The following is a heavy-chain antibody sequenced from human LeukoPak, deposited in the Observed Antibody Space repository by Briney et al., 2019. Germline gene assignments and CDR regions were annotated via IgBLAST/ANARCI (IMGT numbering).Heavy chain of an antibody. CDR2: IKQDGSEK. Sequence: GGSLRLSCAGSGFTFSSYWMSWVRQAPGKGLEWVAHIKQDGSEKYYVDSVRGRFTISRDNAKNSLYLQMNSLRAEDTAVYYCASCFGSGSYYPNPFDYWGQGTLVTVSS. V-gene: IGHV3-7*05. CDR3: ASCFGSGSYYPNPFDY. J-gene: IGHJ4*02. CDR1: GFTFSSYW. D-gene: IGHD3-10*01.